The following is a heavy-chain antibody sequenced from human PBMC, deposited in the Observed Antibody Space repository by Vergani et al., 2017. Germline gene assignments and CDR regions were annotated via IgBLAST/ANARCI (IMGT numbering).Heavy chain of an antibody. CDR3: ARSSNWGSTGFDY. J-gene: IGHJ4*02. CDR2: IDWDDDK. Sequence: QVTLKESGPALVKPTQTLTLTCTFPGFSLSTSGMRVSWIRQPTGKALEWLARIDWDDDKFYSTSLKTRLTISKDHSKNQVVLTMTNMYPVDTATYYCARSSNWGSTGFDYWGQGTLATVSS. V-gene: IGHV2-70*04. D-gene: IGHD7-27*01. CDR1: GFSLSTSGMR.